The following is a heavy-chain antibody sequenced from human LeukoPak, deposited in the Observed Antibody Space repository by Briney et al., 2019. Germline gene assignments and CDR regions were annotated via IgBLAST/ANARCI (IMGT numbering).Heavy chain of an antibody. CDR3: ARGFDSGWYGPNNWFDP. Sequence: ASVKVSCKASGYTFTSYGISWVRQAPGQGLEWMGWISAYNGNTNYAQKLQGRVTMTTDTSTSTAYMKLRSLRSDDTAVYYCARGFDSGWYGPNNWFDPWGQGTLVTVSS. J-gene: IGHJ5*02. CDR2: ISAYNGNT. D-gene: IGHD6-19*01. V-gene: IGHV1-18*01. CDR1: GYTFTSYG.